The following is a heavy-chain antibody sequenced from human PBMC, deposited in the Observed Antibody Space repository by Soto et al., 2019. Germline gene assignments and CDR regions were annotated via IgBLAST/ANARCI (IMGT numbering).Heavy chain of an antibody. CDR2: IIPILGIA. D-gene: IGHD2-21*01. Sequence: QVQLVQSGAEVKKPGSSVKVSCKASGGTFSSYTISWVRQAPGQGLEWMGRIIPILGIANYAQKFQGRVTITADKSTSTAYMELSSLRSEDTAVYYGARDPSAGDSAGYWGQGTLGTVSS. J-gene: IGHJ4*02. CDR3: ARDPSAGDSAGY. CDR1: GGTFSSYT. V-gene: IGHV1-69*08.